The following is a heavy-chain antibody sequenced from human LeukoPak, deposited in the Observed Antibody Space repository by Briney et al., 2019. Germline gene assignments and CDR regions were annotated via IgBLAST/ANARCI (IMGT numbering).Heavy chain of an antibody. CDR2: ISGTSSPR. CDR1: GFTFSSYS. CDR3: ARDVYGDYAIDY. D-gene: IGHD4-17*01. J-gene: IGHJ4*02. Sequence: HSGGSLRLSCAASGFTFSSYSMYWVRQAPGKGLEWVSYISGTSSPRYYADSVKGRFTITRDNAKNSLYLQMNSLRAEDTAVYYCARDVYGDYAIDYWGQGTLVTVSS. V-gene: IGHV3-48*04.